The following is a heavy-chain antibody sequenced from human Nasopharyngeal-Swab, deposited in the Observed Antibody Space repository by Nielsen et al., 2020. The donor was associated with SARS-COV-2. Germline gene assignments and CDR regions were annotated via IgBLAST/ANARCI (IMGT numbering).Heavy chain of an antibody. CDR3: ARAQYSGYDYYYYMDV. CDR2: IHYSGST. V-gene: IGHV4-59*01. D-gene: IGHD5-12*01. CDR1: GGSISSYY. J-gene: IGHJ6*03. Sequence: GSLRLSSTVSGGSISSYYWSWIRQLPGKGLEWIGYIHYSGSTNYNPSLKIRVTISVDTSKNQFSLKLSTVTAADTAVYYCARAQYSGYDYYYYMDVWGKGTTVTVSS.